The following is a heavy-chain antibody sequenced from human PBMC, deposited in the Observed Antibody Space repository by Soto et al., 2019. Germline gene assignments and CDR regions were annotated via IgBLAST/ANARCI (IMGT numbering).Heavy chain of an antibody. D-gene: IGHD2-21*02. J-gene: IGHJ6*02. CDR1: GYTFTSYA. CDR2: INAGNGNT. V-gene: IGHV1-3*01. CDR3: ARVTAPSDV. Sequence: QVQLVQSGAEVKKPGASVKVSCKASGYTFTSYAMHWVRQAPGQRLEWMGWINAGNGNTKYSQKFQARVTITRDTSASTAYIEPSSPRSEDMAACYLARVTAPSDVWGQGTTVTVS.